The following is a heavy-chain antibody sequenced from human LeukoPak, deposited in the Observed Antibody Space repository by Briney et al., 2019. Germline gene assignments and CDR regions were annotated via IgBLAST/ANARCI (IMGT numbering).Heavy chain of an antibody. CDR3: ARLDTAFSSIQI. CDR2: IYYSGST. CDR1: GGSISSYY. D-gene: IGHD5-18*01. J-gene: IGHJ4*02. Sequence: AETLSLTCTVSGGSISSYYWSWIRQPPGKGLEWIGYIYYSGSTNYNPSLKSRVTISVDTSKNQVSLKLSSVTAADTAVYYCARLDTAFSSIQIWGQGTLVTVSS. V-gene: IGHV4-59*01.